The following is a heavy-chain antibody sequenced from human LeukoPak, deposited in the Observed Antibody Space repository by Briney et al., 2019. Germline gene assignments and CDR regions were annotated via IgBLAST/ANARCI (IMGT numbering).Heavy chain of an antibody. J-gene: IGHJ5*02. CDR1: GYTFTSYA. CDR2: INAGNGNT. Sequence: ASVKVSCKASGYTFTSYAMHWVRQAPGQRLEWMGWINAGNGNTKYSQKFQGRVTITRDTSASTAYMELSSLRSEDTAVYYCAYDSSGYYPWDWFDPWGQGTLVTVSS. D-gene: IGHD3-22*01. CDR3: AYDSSGYYPWDWFDP. V-gene: IGHV1-3*01.